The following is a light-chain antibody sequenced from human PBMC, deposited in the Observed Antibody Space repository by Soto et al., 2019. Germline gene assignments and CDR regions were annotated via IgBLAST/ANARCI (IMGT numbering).Light chain of an antibody. CDR1: SSNIGNNY. Sequence: QSVLTQPPSVSAAPGQKVTISCSGSSSNIGNNYVSWYQQLPGTAPKLLIYDNNKRPSGIPDRFSGSKSGTSATLGITGLQTGDEADYYCGTWDSLLSAVVFGGGTKVTVL. J-gene: IGLJ2*01. CDR3: GTWDSLLSAVV. CDR2: DNN. V-gene: IGLV1-51*01.